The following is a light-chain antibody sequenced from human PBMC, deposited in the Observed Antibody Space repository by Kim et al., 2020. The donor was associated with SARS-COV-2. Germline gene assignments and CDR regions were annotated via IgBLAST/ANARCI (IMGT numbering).Light chain of an antibody. Sequence: VSAGRTAGVPWSGGVLGDKYTCWDQKKPGQSPVLVIFQDTKRPSGIPGRFSGSGSGNIATLTISGTQAVDEADYYCQAWDSRAAVVFGGGTQLTVL. V-gene: IGLV3-1*01. CDR2: QDT. J-gene: IGLJ2*01. CDR3: QAWDSRAAVV. CDR1: VLGDKY.